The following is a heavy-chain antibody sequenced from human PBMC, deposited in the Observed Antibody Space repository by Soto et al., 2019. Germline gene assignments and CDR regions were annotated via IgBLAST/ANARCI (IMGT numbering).Heavy chain of an antibody. CDR2: SNHSGLT. V-gene: IGHV4-59*08. Sequence: QVQLQESGPGLVKPSETLSLTCSVYGGSITSHYCSWFRQPPGKGLEWIVYSNHSGLTSYNPSLKSRFTMSVDKSKNPFSLKVNSVTAADTALYYCARQGFGQLHGLVDVWGPGTTVTVSS. CDR1: GGSITSHY. D-gene: IGHD3-10*01. CDR3: ARQGFGQLHGLVDV. J-gene: IGHJ6*02.